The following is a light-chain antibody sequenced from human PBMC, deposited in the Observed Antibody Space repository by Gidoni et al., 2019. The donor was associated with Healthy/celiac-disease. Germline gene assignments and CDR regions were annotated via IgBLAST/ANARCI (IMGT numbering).Light chain of an antibody. CDR1: SGHSSYI. J-gene: IGLJ2*01. CDR3: ETWDSNTLG. V-gene: IGLV4-60*03. CDR2: LEGSGSY. Sequence: QPVLTQSSSASASLGSSVKLTCTLSSGHSSYIIAWHQQQPGKAPRYLMKLEGSGSYNKGSGVPDRFSGSSSGADRYLTISNLQSEDEADYYCETWDSNTLGVGGGTKLTVL.